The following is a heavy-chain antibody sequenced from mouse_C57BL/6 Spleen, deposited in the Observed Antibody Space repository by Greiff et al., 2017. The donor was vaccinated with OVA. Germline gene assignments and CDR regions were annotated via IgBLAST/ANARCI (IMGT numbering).Heavy chain of an antibody. CDR1: GYTFTSYW. CDR3: ARDSSKNYAMDY. CDR2: IHPNSGST. J-gene: IGHJ4*01. Sequence: VQLQQPGAELVKPGASVKLSCKASGYTFTSYWMHWVKQRPGQGLEWIGMIHPNSGSTNYNEKFKSKATLTVDKSSSTAYMQLSSLTSEDSAVYYCARDSSKNYAMDYWGQGTSVTVSS. V-gene: IGHV1-64*01. D-gene: IGHD3-2*01.